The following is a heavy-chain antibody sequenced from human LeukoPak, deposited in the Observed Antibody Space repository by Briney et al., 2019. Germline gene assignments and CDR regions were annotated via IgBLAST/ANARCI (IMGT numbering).Heavy chain of an antibody. CDR1: GGSFSGYY. CDR3: ARKKGDYVWGSYRVIYYFDY. CDR2: INHSGST. V-gene: IGHV4-34*01. Sequence: SETLSLTCAVYGGSFSGYYWSWIRQPPGKGLEWIGEINHSGSTNYNPSLKSRVTISVDTSKNQFSLKLSAVTAADTAVYYCARKKGDYVWGSYRVIYYFDYWGQGTLVTVSS. J-gene: IGHJ4*02. D-gene: IGHD3-16*02.